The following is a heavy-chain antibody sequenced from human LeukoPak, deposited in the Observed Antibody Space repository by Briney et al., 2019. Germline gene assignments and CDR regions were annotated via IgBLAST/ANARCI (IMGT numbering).Heavy chain of an antibody. CDR3: AKDLPALLLSPLGP. CDR1: GFTFSSYA. J-gene: IGHJ5*02. V-gene: IGHV3-23*01. CDR2: ISGSGGST. D-gene: IGHD3-22*01. Sequence: GGSLRLSCAASGFTFSSYAMSWVRQAPGKGLEWVSAISGSGGSTYYQDSVKGRFNISRDNSKNTLYLQMNSLRAEDTAVYYCAKDLPALLLSPLGPWGQGILVTVSS.